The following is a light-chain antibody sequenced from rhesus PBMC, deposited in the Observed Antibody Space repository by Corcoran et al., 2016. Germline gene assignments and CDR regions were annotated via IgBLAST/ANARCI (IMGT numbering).Light chain of an antibody. CDR2: GCY. Sequence: DIVMTQTPLSLPITPGEPASISCRSSQSLLHTNGNTYLQWYLQSPGQSPPLLSYGCYTRASGVSARFRGGWSGTDFKRKVSKVEADYAGIYYCVQAIAFPWTFGQGTKVDIK. CDR3: VQAIAFPWT. J-gene: IGKJ1*01. V-gene: IGKV2-72*01. CDR1: QSLLHTNGNTY.